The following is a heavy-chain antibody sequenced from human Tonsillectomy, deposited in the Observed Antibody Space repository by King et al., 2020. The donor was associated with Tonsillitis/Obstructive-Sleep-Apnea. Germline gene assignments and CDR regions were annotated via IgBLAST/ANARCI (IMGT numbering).Heavy chain of an antibody. J-gene: IGHJ6*03. CDR3: ATLGVAAADYYYMDV. CDR1: GYSCTSYW. CDR2: IYPGDSDT. Sequence: VQLVESGAEVKKPGESLKISCKGSGYSCTSYWIGWVRQMPGKGLEWMGIIYPGDSDTRYSPSFQGQVTISADKSISTAYLQWSSLKASDTAMYYCATLGVAAADYYYMDVWGKGTTVTVSS. D-gene: IGHD6-13*01. V-gene: IGHV5-51*01.